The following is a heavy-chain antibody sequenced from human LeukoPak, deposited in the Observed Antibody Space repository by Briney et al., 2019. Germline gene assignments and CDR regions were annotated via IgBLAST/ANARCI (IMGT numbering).Heavy chain of an antibody. J-gene: IGHJ5*02. CDR1: GGSISSSSYY. V-gene: IGHV4-39*01. CDR3: ARSSGYSGSGGLNWFDT. D-gene: IGHD6-13*01. CDR2: IYYSGST. Sequence: KASETLSLTCTVSGGSISSSSYYWGWIRQPPGKGLEWIGGIYYSGSTYYNPSLKSRVTISVDTSKNQFSLKLSSVTAADTAVYYCARSSGYSGSGGLNWFDTWGQGTLVTVSS.